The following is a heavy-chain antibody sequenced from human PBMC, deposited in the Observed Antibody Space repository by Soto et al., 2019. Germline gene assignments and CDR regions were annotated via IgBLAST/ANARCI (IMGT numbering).Heavy chain of an antibody. CDR2: IYYGGSA. CDR3: ARGGHCANGVCSALDY. J-gene: IGHJ4*02. D-gene: IGHD2-8*01. Sequence: QVQLRESGPGLVKPSETLSLTCTVSGGSISTYYWSWIRQPPGKGLEWIGYIYYGGSADYNPSLKSLVTISVDTSKKQFSLKLSSVTAADTAVYYCARGGHCANGVCSALDYWGQGTLVTVSS. CDR1: GGSISTYY. V-gene: IGHV4-59*08.